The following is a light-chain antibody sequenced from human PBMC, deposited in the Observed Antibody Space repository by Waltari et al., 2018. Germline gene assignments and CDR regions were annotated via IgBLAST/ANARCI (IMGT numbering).Light chain of an antibody. CDR3: NSYTFSNTWV. J-gene: IGLJ3*02. Sequence: QSALTQPASVSGSPGQSITISCTGTIRDSGAYNYVSWYQQYPGKAPTLIIFDVNKRSSGVSNRFSGSKSGNTASLTISGLQAEDEADYYCNSYTFSNTWVFGGGTKLTVL. CDR2: DVN. CDR1: IRDSGAYNY. V-gene: IGLV2-14*01.